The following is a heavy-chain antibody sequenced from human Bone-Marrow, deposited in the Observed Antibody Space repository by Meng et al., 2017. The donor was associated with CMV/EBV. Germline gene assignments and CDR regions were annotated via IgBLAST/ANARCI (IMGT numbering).Heavy chain of an antibody. CDR2: ISSSGSTI. Sequence: GESLKISCAASGFTFSDYYMSWIRQAPGKGLEWVSYISSSGSTIYYADSVKGRFTISRDNAKNSLYLQMNSLRAEDTAVYYCARAPIAAAGPYYFDYWGQGTLVTVSS. V-gene: IGHV3-11*01. D-gene: IGHD6-13*01. CDR1: GFTFSDYY. J-gene: IGHJ4*02. CDR3: ARAPIAAAGPYYFDY.